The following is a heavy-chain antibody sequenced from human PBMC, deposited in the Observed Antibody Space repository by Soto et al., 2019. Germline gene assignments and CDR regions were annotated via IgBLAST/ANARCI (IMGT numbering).Heavy chain of an antibody. D-gene: IGHD3-10*01. Sequence: ASVKVSCKASGYTFTSYDINWVRQATGQGLEWMGWMNPNSGNTGYAQKFQGRVTMTRNTSISTAYMELSSLRSEDTAVYYCARDRVSGDWFDPWGQGTLVTVSS. CDR3: ARDRVSGDWFDP. CDR1: GYTFTSYD. V-gene: IGHV1-8*01. J-gene: IGHJ5*02. CDR2: MNPNSGNT.